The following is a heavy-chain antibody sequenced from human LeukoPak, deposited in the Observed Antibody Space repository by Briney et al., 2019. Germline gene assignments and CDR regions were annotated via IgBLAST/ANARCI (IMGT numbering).Heavy chain of an antibody. CDR1: GYTFTSYY. Sequence: ASVKVSCKPSGYTFTSYYMHWVRQAPGQGLEWMGIINPSGGSTSYAQKFQGRVTMTRDTSTSTVYMELSSLRSEDTAVYYCARIEVVTGEFDYWGQGTLVTVSS. V-gene: IGHV1-46*01. CDR2: INPSGGST. D-gene: IGHD2-21*02. CDR3: ARIEVVTGEFDY. J-gene: IGHJ4*02.